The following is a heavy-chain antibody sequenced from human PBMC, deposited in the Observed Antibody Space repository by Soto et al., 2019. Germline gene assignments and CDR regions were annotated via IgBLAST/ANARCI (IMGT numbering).Heavy chain of an antibody. CDR3: ARGKWLRSV. J-gene: IGHJ4*02. V-gene: IGHV4-59*01. CDR2: LYYSGST. Sequence: QVQLQESGPGLVKPSETLSLTCTVSGGSISSYYCSWIRQPPGKGLEWIGYLYYSGSTNYNPSLKSRVTISVDTSKNQFSLKLSSVTAADTALYSCARGKWLRSVWGQGPLVTVSS. D-gene: IGHD5-12*01. CDR1: GGSISSYY.